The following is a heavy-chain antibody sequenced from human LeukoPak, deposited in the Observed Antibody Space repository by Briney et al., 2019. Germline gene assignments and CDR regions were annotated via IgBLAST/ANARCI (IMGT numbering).Heavy chain of an antibody. CDR3: ARAGVYTYRPYYFDS. CDR1: GIIVSNNY. CDR2: IYSDGNT. D-gene: IGHD2-2*02. J-gene: IGHJ4*02. Sequence: GGSLRLSCAASGIIVSNNYMTWVRQAPGKGLEWVSDIYSDGNTYYADSVKGRFTISRDNSKSTLFLQMNSLRAEDTAVYYCARAGVYTYRPYYFDSWGQGTLVTVSS. V-gene: IGHV3-53*01.